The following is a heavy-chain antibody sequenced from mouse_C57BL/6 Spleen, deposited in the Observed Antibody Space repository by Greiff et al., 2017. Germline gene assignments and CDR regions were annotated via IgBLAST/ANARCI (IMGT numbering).Heavy chain of an antibody. V-gene: IGHV1-85*01. Sequence: QVHVKQSGPELVKPGASVKLSCKASGYTFTSYDINWVKQRPGQGLEWIGWIYPRDGSTKYNEKFKGKATLTVDTSSSTAYMELHRLTSEDSAVYFCARRGDYYYGSRETYYFDYWGQGTTLTVSS. CDR1: GYTFTSYD. J-gene: IGHJ2*01. CDR2: IYPRDGST. CDR3: ARRGDYYYGSRETYYFDY. D-gene: IGHD1-1*01.